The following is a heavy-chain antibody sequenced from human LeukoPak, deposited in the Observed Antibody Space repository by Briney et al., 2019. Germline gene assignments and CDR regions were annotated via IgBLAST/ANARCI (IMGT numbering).Heavy chain of an antibody. CDR1: GFTFSRYS. D-gene: IGHD3-22*01. Sequence: PGGSLRLSCAASGFTFSRYSMNWVRQAPGKGLEWVGFIRSKAYGGTTEYAASVKGRFTISRDDSKSIAYLQMNSLRAEDTAVYYCAREHSGSADYWGQGTLVTVSS. CDR3: AREHSGSADY. CDR2: IRSKAYGGTT. V-gene: IGHV3-71*01. J-gene: IGHJ4*02.